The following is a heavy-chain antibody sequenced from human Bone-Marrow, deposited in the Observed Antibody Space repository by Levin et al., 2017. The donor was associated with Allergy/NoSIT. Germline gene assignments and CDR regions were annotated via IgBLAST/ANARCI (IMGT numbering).Heavy chain of an antibody. D-gene: IGHD3-22*01. J-gene: IGHJ2*01. Sequence: GGSLRLSCAASGFTFSSYWMSWVRQAPGKGLEWVANIKQDGSEKYYVDSVKGRFTISRDNAKNSLYLQMNSLRAEDTAVYYCAKRGAGSGYYPWDWYFDLWGRGTLVTVSS. CDR1: GFTFSSYW. CDR3: AKRGAGSGYYPWDWYFDL. V-gene: IGHV3-7*01. CDR2: IKQDGSEK.